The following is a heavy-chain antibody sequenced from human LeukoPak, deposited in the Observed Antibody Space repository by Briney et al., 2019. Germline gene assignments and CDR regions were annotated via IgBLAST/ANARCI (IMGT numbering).Heavy chain of an antibody. CDR2: INAGNGNT. V-gene: IGHV1-3*01. J-gene: IGHJ6*02. Sequence: GASVKVSCKASGYTFTSYAMHWVRQAPGQRLEWMGWINAGNGNTKYSQKFQGRVTITRDTSASTAYMELSSLRSEDTAVYYCARVLSDFWSGYHYYYYYGMDVWGQGTTVTVSS. CDR3: ARVLSDFWSGYHYYYYYGMDV. CDR1: GYTFTSYA. D-gene: IGHD3-3*01.